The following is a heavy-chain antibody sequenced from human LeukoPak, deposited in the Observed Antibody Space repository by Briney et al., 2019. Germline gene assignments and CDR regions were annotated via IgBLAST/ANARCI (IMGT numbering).Heavy chain of an antibody. J-gene: IGHJ6*02. CDR1: GFTFSSHG. V-gene: IGHV3-30*18. CDR3: AKGPQVLEWLLSYGMDV. CDR2: ISYDGSNK. D-gene: IGHD3-3*01. Sequence: GGSLRLSCAASGFTFSSHGMHWVRQAPGKGLEWVAVISYDGSNKYYADSVKGRFTISRDNSKNTLYLQMNSLRAEDTAVYYCAKGPQVLEWLLSYGMDVWGQGTTVTVSS.